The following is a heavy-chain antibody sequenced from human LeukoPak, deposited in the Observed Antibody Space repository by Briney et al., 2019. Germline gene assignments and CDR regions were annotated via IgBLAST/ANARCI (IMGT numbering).Heavy chain of an antibody. J-gene: IGHJ4*02. V-gene: IGHV3-21*01. D-gene: IGHD3-10*01. Sequence: GGSLRLSCAASGFTFSSYSMNWVRQAPGKWLEWVSSISSSSSYIYYADSVKGRFTISRDNAKNSLYLQMNSLRAEDTAVYYCARDRRFGEFPFDYWGQGTLVTVSS. CDR1: GFTFSSYS. CDR3: ARDRRFGEFPFDY. CDR2: ISSSSSYI.